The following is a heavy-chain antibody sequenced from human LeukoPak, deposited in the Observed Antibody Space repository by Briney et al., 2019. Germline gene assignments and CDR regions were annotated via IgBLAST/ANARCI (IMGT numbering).Heavy chain of an antibody. V-gene: IGHV3-30*18. CDR1: GFTFSSYS. CDR2: ISYDGSNK. D-gene: IGHD1-26*01. CDR3: AKSATRSGSSNFDY. J-gene: IGHJ4*02. Sequence: PGGSLRLSCAASGFTFSSYSMNWVRQAPGKGLEWVAVISYDGSNKYYADSVKGRFTISRDNSKNTLYLQMNSLRAEDTAVYYCAKSATRSGSSNFDYWGRGTLVTVSS.